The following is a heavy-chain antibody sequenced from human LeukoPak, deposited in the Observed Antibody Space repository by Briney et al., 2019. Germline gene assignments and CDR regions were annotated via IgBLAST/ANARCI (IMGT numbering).Heavy chain of an antibody. V-gene: IGHV4-59*08. D-gene: IGHD3-22*01. CDR2: IYYSGST. Sequence: SETLSLTCTVSGGSISSYYWSWIRQPPGKGLEWIGYIYYSGSTDYNPSLKSRVTISVDTSKNQFSLKLSSVTAADTAVYYCARSGLLGDSSGYTNYWGQGTLVTVSS. CDR3: ARSGLLGDSSGYTNY. J-gene: IGHJ4*02. CDR1: GGSISSYY.